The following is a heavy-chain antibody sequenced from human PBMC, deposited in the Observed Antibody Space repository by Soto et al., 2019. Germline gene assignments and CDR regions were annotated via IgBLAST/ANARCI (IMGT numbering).Heavy chain of an antibody. CDR3: AKEKISTSCCNWFDP. D-gene: IGHD2-2*01. CDR1: GVSISSSSYY. V-gene: IGHV4-39*02. Sequence: SETLSLTCTVSGVSISSSSYYWGWIRQPPGKGLEWIGSIYYSGSTYYNPSLKSRVTISVDTSKNQFSLKLSSVTAADTAVYYCAKEKISTSCCNWFDPWGQGTLVTVSS. J-gene: IGHJ5*02. CDR2: IYYSGST.